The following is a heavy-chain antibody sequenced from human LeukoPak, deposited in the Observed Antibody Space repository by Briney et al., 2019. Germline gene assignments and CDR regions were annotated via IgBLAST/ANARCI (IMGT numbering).Heavy chain of an antibody. Sequence: SETLSLTCSVSGGSISSDYWAWIRQPPGKGLEWIGYIYYSGSTNYNPSLKSRVTISVDTSKNQFSLKLSSVTAADTAVYYCARHRSSSSGYNWFDPWGQGTLVTVSS. J-gene: IGHJ5*02. D-gene: IGHD6-13*01. CDR2: IYYSGST. CDR3: ARHRSSSSGYNWFDP. V-gene: IGHV4-59*08. CDR1: GGSISSDY.